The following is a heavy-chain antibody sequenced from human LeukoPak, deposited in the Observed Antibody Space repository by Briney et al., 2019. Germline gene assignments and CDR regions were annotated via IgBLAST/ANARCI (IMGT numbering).Heavy chain of an antibody. CDR1: GGSISSSSYY. V-gene: IGHV4-39*01. J-gene: IGHJ4*02. D-gene: IGHD1-26*01. CDR2: IYYSGST. Sequence: PSETLSLTCTVSGGSISSSSYYWGWIRQPPGKGLEWIGSIYYSGSTYYNPSLKSRVTISVDTSKNQFSLKLSSVTAADTAVYYCARQWREIPHDYWGQETLVTVSS. CDR3: ARQWREIPHDY.